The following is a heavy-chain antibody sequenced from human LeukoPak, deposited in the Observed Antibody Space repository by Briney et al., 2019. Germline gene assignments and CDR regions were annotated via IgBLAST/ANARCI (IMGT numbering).Heavy chain of an antibody. V-gene: IGHV1-69*04. J-gene: IGHJ4*02. D-gene: IGHD3-9*01. CDR2: VIPFRSVA. Sequence: SVKVSCKASGVTLSSFTVDYAITWVRQAPGQGLEWMGRVIPFRSVANHPDNFQGRVTITADKSTNTAYMELSSLRFDDTAVYYCARSVLQSFEIDYWGQGTPVTVSS. CDR3: ARSVLQSFEIDY. CDR1: GVTLSSFTVDYA.